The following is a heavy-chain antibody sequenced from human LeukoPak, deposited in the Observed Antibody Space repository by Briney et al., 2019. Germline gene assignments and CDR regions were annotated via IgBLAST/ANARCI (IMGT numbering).Heavy chain of an antibody. CDR3: ARNIAAAAYFDL. D-gene: IGHD6-13*01. Sequence: GGSLRLSCAASGFTFSSCDMHWIRQAPGKGLEWVAVIWYDGSDKYYADSVKGRFTISRDNSKNTLYLLMNTLRAEDTAVYYCARNIAAAAYFDLWGRGTLVTVSS. CDR1: GFTFSSCD. V-gene: IGHV3-33*01. CDR2: IWYDGSDK. J-gene: IGHJ2*01.